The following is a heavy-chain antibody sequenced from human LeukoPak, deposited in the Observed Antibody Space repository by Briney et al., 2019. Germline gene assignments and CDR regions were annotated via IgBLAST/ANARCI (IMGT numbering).Heavy chain of an antibody. D-gene: IGHD2-15*01. J-gene: IGHJ4*02. Sequence: PSETLSLTCAVYGGSFSGYYWSWIRQPPGKGLEWIGSIFHGGRTYYNPSLKSRVTMSIDTSRNQFSLKVNSVTAADTAIYYCAREGGSASSEVYWGQGTLVTVSS. CDR1: GGSFSGYY. CDR3: AREGGSASSEVY. V-gene: IGHV4-34*12. CDR2: IFHGGRT.